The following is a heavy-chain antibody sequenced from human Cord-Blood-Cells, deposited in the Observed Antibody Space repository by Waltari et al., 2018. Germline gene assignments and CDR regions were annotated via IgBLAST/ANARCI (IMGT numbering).Heavy chain of an antibody. CDR2: IKQDGSEK. D-gene: IGHD6-19*01. Sequence: EVQLVESGGGLVQPGGSLRLSCAASGFTFSSSWMSWVRQAPGKGLEWVANIKQDGSEKYYVDSVKGRFTISRDNAKNSLYLQMNSLRAEDTAVYYCARSPMYSSGWLNYWGQGTLVTVSS. J-gene: IGHJ4*02. CDR3: ARSPMYSSGWLNY. V-gene: IGHV3-7*01. CDR1: GFTFSSSW.